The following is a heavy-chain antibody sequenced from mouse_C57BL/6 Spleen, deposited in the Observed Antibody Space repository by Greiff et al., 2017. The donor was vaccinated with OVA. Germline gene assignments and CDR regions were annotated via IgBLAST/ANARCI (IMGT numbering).Heavy chain of an antibody. Sequence: QVQLKQPGAELVKPGASVKLSCKASGYTFTSYWMHWVKQRPGRGLEWIGRIDPNSGGTKYNEKFKSKATLTVDKPSSTAYMQLSSLTSEDSAVYYCARSGPSYYDYENYAMDYWGQGTSVTVSS. D-gene: IGHD2-4*01. J-gene: IGHJ4*01. CDR3: ARSGPSYYDYENYAMDY. V-gene: IGHV1-72*01. CDR2: IDPNSGGT. CDR1: GYTFTSYW.